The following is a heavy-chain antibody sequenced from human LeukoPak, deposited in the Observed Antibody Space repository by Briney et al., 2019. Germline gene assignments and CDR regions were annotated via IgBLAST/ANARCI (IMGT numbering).Heavy chain of an antibody. D-gene: IGHD5/OR15-5a*01. Sequence: AGGSLRLSCAASEFSVGSNYMTWVRQAPGKGLEWVSLIYSGGSTYYADSLKGRFTISRDNAKNSLYLQMNSLRAEDTAVYYCARDVFSYWYFDLWGRGTLVTVSS. V-gene: IGHV3-66*01. CDR2: IYSGGST. CDR3: ARDVFSYWYFDL. CDR1: EFSVGSNY. J-gene: IGHJ2*01.